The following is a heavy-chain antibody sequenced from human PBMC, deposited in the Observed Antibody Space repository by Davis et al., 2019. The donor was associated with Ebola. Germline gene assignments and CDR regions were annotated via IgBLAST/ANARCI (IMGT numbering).Heavy chain of an antibody. CDR3: ARRVGARSGFDS. V-gene: IGHV1-8*01. J-gene: IGHJ4*02. CDR2: MNPNSGNT. Sequence: AASVKVSCKASGYTFTSYDINWVRQATGQGLEWMGWMNPNSGNTGYAQKFQGRITMTRNISISTAYMELSGLRSDDTAVYYCARRVGARSGFDSWGQGSLVTVSS. D-gene: IGHD1-26*01. CDR1: GYTFTSYD.